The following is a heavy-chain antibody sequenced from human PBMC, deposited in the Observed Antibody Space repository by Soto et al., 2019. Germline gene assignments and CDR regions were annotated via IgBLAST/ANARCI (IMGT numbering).Heavy chain of an antibody. V-gene: IGHV4-31*03. J-gene: IGHJ4*02. CDR2: IYYSGSS. CDR1: GGSIRSGGYY. D-gene: IGHD7-27*01. Sequence: QVQLQESGPGLVKPSQPLSLTCTVSGGSIRSGGYYWSWIRQHPGKGLEWIGYIYYSGSSYYNPSLKSRVTISVDTSKNQFSLKLSSVTAADTAVYYCAREANWGSEDYFDYWGQGTLVTVSS. CDR3: AREANWGSEDYFDY.